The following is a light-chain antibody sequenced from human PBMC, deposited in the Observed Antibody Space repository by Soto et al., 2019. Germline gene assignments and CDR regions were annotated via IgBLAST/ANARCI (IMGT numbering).Light chain of an antibody. CDR1: IANIGSDT. CDR2: SNN. CDR3: AAWDDRLTGFVV. V-gene: IGLV1-44*01. J-gene: IGLJ2*01. Sequence: QSMLTQPPSASGTPGQRVTLSCSGSIANIGSDTVTWYQQLPGTAPKLRINSNNQRPSGVPDRFSVSKSGTSAALTISGLQPDDEAEYYCAAWDDRLTGFVVFGGGTKLTVL.